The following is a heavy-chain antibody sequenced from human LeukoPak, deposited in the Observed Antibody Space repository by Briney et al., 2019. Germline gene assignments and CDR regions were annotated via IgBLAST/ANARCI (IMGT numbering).Heavy chain of an antibody. V-gene: IGHV1-18*01. D-gene: IGHD3-3*01. CDR3: ARGYYDFWSGYYGPHDYYYYYMDV. CDR2: IIPILGIA. J-gene: IGHJ6*03. CDR1: GYTFTSYG. Sequence: ASVKVSCKASGYTFTSYGISLVRQAPGQGLEWMGRIIPILGIANYAQKFQGRVTMTTDTSTSTAYMELRSLRSDDTAVYYCARGYYDFWSGYYGPHDYYYYYMDVRGKGTTVTVSS.